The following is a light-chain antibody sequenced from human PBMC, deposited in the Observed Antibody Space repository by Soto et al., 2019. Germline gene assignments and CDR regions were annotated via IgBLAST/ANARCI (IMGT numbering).Light chain of an antibody. Sequence: QSALTQPASVSGSPGQSITISCAGTSSDIGSYDYVCWFQQHPGKAPKLMIYDVTGRPSGVSNRLSGSKSGNTASLTISGLQADEEADYYCSSHTATVALGVVFGGGTKVTVL. CDR1: SSDIGSYDY. J-gene: IGLJ2*01. CDR2: DVT. V-gene: IGLV2-14*01. CDR3: SSHTATVALGVV.